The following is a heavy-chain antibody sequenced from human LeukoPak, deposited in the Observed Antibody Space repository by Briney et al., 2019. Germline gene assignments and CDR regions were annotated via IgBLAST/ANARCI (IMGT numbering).Heavy chain of an antibody. CDR1: GYIFSDYY. D-gene: IGHD4-11*01. Sequence: GGSLRLSCAASGYIFSDYYMSWMRQAPGKGLEWLSYIDGSSSRTNYADSVKGRFTISRDNVKNSLYLQMNSLRAEDTAVYFCARRGTDYCTPSSCHPNWFAPWGQGTQVTVSS. CDR2: IDGSSSRT. J-gene: IGHJ5*02. CDR3: ARRGTDYCTPSSCHPNWFAP. V-gene: IGHV3-11*03.